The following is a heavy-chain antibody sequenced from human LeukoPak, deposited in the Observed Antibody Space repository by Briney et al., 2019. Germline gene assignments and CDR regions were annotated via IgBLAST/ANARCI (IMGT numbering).Heavy chain of an antibody. D-gene: IGHD3-10*01. CDR2: IYYSGST. J-gene: IGHJ4*02. Sequence: SQTLSLTCTVSGGSISSGGYYWSWIRQHPGKGLEWIGYIYYSGSTYYNPSLKSRVTISVDTSKNRFSLKLSSVTAADTAVYYCARFAMVRGVIPRGYFDYWGQGTLVTVSS. CDR3: ARFAMVRGVIPRGYFDY. CDR1: GGSISSGGYY. V-gene: IGHV4-31*03.